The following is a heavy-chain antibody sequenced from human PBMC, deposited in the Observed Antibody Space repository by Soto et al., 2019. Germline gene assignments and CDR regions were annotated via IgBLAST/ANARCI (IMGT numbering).Heavy chain of an antibody. Sequence: QVQLVQSGAEVKKPGASVKVSCKASGYTFTSYGFSWVRQAPGQGLEWMGCISGPNGNTNYAQKLQGRVTMTTDTSTSTGYMELRSLRSDATAVYYCARDRYDSSGYYLGADYWGQGTLVTVSS. D-gene: IGHD3-22*01. CDR3: ARDRYDSSGYYLGADY. CDR2: ISGPNGNT. CDR1: GYTFTSYG. J-gene: IGHJ4*02. V-gene: IGHV1-18*01.